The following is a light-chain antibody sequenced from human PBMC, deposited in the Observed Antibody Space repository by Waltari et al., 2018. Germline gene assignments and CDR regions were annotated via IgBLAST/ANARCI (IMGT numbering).Light chain of an antibody. V-gene: IGLV2-14*03. J-gene: IGLJ1*01. CDR2: DVS. Sequence: QSALTQPDPVSASPGQSLTIPCTGTSSYVGVYNYVSWYQQHPVKAPKLMIYDVSNRPSGVSNRFSGSKSGNTASLTISGLQAEDEADYYCSSYTSSSTLDVFGTGTKVTVL. CDR1: SSYVGVYNY. CDR3: SSYTSSSTLDV.